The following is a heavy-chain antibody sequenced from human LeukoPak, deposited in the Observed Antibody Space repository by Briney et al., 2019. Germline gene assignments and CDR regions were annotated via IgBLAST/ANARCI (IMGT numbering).Heavy chain of an antibody. CDR2: ISSSGRTI. CDR3: TRGSGYSYGYRPPFYYYMDV. Sequence: SGGSLRLSCAPSGITFSNYSMNWVRQAPGKGLEWVSYISSSGRTIYHADSVKGRFTISRDNAKNSLYLQMNSLRAEDTAVYYCTRGSGYSYGYRPPFYYYMDVWGKGTTVTVSS. V-gene: IGHV3-48*01. CDR1: GITFSNYS. J-gene: IGHJ6*03. D-gene: IGHD5-18*01.